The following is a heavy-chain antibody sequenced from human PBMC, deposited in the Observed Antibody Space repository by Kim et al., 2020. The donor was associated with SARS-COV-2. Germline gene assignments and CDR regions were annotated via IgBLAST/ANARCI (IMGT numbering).Heavy chain of an antibody. D-gene: IGHD6-19*01. CDR1: GFTVSSYS. V-gene: IGHV3-23*03. CDR2: IYSGGSTT. J-gene: IGHJ4*01. Sequence: GGSLRLSCAASGFTVSSYSMSWVRQAPGKGLEWVSVIYSGGSTTYYADSVKRRFTISSDTSNNTLYLQMSSLTAEATAVYYCAKDIITGWYVCSAIYYF. CDR3: AKDIITGWYVCSAIYYF.